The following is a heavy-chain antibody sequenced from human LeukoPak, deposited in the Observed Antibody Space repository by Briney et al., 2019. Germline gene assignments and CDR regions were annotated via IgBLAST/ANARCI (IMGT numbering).Heavy chain of an antibody. Sequence: GGSRRLSCAVSGFTFSGYAMSWVRQAPGKGLEWVSTISGSGDYTYYADSVKGRFSISRDNSKNTLYLQMNSLRAEDTAVYYCAKGNDIGGYYYPHFDYWGQGTLVTVSS. CDR3: AKGNDIGGYYYPHFDY. V-gene: IGHV3-23*01. CDR1: GFTFSGYA. CDR2: ISGSGDYT. J-gene: IGHJ4*02. D-gene: IGHD3-22*01.